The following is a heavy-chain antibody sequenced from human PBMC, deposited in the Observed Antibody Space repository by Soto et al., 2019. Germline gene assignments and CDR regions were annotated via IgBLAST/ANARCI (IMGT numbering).Heavy chain of an antibody. CDR2: ISAYNGNT. J-gene: IGHJ4*02. CDR1: GYTFTSYG. CDR3: ARDRGYLAQWHY. V-gene: IGHV1-18*01. D-gene: IGHD2-15*01. Sequence: QVQLVQSGAEVKKPGASVKVSCKASGYTFTSYGISWVRQAPGQGREWMGWISAYNGNTNYAQKLQGRVTMTTDTSPTTAYTALRSLRSDDTAVYYCARDRGYLAQWHYWGQGALVTVSS.